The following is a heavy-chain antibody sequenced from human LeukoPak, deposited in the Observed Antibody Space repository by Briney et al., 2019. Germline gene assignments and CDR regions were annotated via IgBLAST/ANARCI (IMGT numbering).Heavy chain of an antibody. CDR1: GYTFIAYY. CDR3: AAQRDPRPFDH. CDR2: LNPGPGGT. Sequence: RASVKVSCKTSGYTFIAYYLHWVRQAPGQGLEWMGLLNPGPGGTLYAQKFQGRVTMTRDMSMTTAYMELTELRSDNTAVYYCAAQRDPRPFDHWGQGTLITVSS. D-gene: IGHD5-24*01. J-gene: IGHJ4*02. V-gene: IGHV1-2*02.